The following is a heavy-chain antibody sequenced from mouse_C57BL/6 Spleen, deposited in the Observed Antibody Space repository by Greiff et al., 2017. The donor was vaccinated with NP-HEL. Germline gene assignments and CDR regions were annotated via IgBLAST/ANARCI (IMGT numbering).Heavy chain of an antibody. J-gene: IGHJ2*01. CDR1: GYSFTDYN. V-gene: IGHV1-39*01. CDR2: INPNYGTT. Sequence: EVQLQQSGPELVKPGASVKISCKASGYSFTDYNMNWVKQSNGKSLEWIGVINPNYGTTSYNQKFKGKATLTVDQSSSTAYMQLNSLTSEDSAVYDCASWWEMVTTRVYYFDYWGQGTTLTVSS. D-gene: IGHD2-1*01. CDR3: ASWWEMVTTRVYYFDY.